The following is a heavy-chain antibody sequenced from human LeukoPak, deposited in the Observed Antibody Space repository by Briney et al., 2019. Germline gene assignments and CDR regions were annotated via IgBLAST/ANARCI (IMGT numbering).Heavy chain of an antibody. D-gene: IGHD6-19*01. V-gene: IGHV3-7*01. CDR3: ARDQGIAVAGTPRYFDY. CDR1: GFTFSSYW. Sequence: GGSLRLSCAASGFTFSSYWMSWVRQAPGKGLVWVANIRQDGGEKNHVDSVEGRFTISRDNAKNSLYLQMNSLRAEDTAVYYCARDQGIAVAGTPRYFDYWGQGTLVTVSS. CDR2: IRQDGGEK. J-gene: IGHJ4*02.